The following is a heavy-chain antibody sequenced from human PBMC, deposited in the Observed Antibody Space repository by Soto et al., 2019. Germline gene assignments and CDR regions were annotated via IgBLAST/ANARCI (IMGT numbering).Heavy chain of an antibody. CDR1: GGSISSSSYY. V-gene: IGHV4-39*01. CDR3: ATTYYDFWSGSSNWFDP. Sequence: SETLSLTCTVSGGSISSSSYYWVWIRQPPGKGLEWIGSIYYSGSTYYNPSLKSRVTISVDTSKNQFSLKLSSVTAADTAVYYCATTYYDFWSGSSNWFDPWGQGTLVTVS. CDR2: IYYSGST. J-gene: IGHJ5*02. D-gene: IGHD3-3*01.